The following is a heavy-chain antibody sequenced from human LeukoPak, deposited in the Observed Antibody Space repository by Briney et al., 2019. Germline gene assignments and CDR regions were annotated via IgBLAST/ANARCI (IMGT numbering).Heavy chain of an antibody. Sequence: GASVKVSCKASGYTFTDYYLHWMRQAPGQGLEWMGWINPNSGDTDYAQKFQGRVTMTRDTSISTAYMELSRLRYDDTAVYYCARDMDTGPDLFDYWGQGTLVTVSS. CDR3: ARDMDTGPDLFDY. J-gene: IGHJ4*02. D-gene: IGHD5-18*01. CDR2: INPNSGDT. V-gene: IGHV1-2*02. CDR1: GYTFTDYY.